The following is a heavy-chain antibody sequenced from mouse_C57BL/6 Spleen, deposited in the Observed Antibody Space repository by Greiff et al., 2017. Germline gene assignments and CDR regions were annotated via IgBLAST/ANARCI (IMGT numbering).Heavy chain of an antibody. Sequence: QVQLQQSGAELVRPGTSVKVSCKASGYAFTNYLIEWVKQRPGQGLEWIGVINPGSSGTNYNEKFKGKATLTADKSSSTAYMQLSSLTSEDSAVYFCALYSNYEAWFAYWGQGTLVTVSA. CDR1: GYAFTNYL. D-gene: IGHD2-5*01. V-gene: IGHV1-54*01. J-gene: IGHJ3*01. CDR3: ALYSNYEAWFAY. CDR2: INPGSSGT.